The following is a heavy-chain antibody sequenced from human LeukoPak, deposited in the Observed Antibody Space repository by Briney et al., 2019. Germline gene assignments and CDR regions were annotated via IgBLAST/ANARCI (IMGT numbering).Heavy chain of an antibody. CDR2: ISGSGGST. D-gene: IGHD3-10*01. V-gene: IGHV3-23*01. CDR3: AKPQWFGELLGVFDY. J-gene: IGHJ4*02. Sequence: PGGSLRLSCAASGFTFSSYAMSWVRQAPGKGLEWVSAISGSGGSTYYADSVKGRFTISRDNSKNTLYLQMNSLRAEDTAVYYCAKPQWFGELLGVFDYWGQGTLVTVSS. CDR1: GFTFSSYA.